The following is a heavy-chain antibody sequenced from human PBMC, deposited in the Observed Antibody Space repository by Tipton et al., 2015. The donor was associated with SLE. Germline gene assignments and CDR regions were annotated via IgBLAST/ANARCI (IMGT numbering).Heavy chain of an antibody. CDR2: IYRSGTA. D-gene: IGHD6-19*01. CDR3: AISPRNIAVPGADY. V-gene: IGHV4-38-2*01. Sequence: TLSLTCSVSSYSIYNGFYWGWIRQSPGKGLEWIGSIYRSGTAYYNPSLKSRVTMSVDTSKSQFSLRLTSMTAADTAVYYCAISPRNIAVPGADYWGQGTLVTVSS. CDR1: SYSIYNGFY. J-gene: IGHJ4*02.